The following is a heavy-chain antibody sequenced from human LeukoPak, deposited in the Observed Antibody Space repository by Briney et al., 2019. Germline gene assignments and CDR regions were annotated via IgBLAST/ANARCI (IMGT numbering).Heavy chain of an antibody. CDR2: IYHSGST. D-gene: IGHD3-3*01. Sequence: PGGSLRLSCAASGFTFSSYSMNWVRQPPGKGLEWIGEIYHSGSTNYNPSLKSRVTISVDKSKNQFSLKLSSVTAADTAVYYCARDFVEAVPFFYWGQGTLVTVSS. V-gene: IGHV4-4*02. CDR3: ARDFVEAVPFFY. J-gene: IGHJ4*02. CDR1: GFTFSSYSM.